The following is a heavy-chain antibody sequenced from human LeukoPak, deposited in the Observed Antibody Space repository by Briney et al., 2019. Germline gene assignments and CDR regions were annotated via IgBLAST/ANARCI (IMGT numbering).Heavy chain of an antibody. CDR3: VRHDGRGGATMGAFDS. Sequence: DPSETLSLTCTVSAGSFISSSNHWGWIRQSPGKGLEWIGSVYYGRTTYYNPSLDGRVTVSLDTSANQFSLQLNSVTAADTAGYYCVRHDGRGGATMGAFDSWGQGSLVTVSS. CDR1: AGSFISSSNH. V-gene: IGHV4-39*01. D-gene: IGHD5-12*01. J-gene: IGHJ5*01. CDR2: VYYGRTT.